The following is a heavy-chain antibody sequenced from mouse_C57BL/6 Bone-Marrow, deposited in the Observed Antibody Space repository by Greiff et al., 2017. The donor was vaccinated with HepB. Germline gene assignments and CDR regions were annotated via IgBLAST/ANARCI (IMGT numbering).Heavy chain of an antibody. V-gene: IGHV1-50*01. J-gene: IGHJ1*03. CDR3: ATTIYYGSSYDWYFDV. D-gene: IGHD1-1*01. CDR1: GYTFTSYW. CDR2: IDPSDSYT. Sequence: QVHVKQPGAELVKPGASVKLSCKASGYTFTSYWMQWVKQRPGQGLEWIGEIDPSDSYTNYNQKFKGKATLTVDTSSSTAYMQLSSLTSEDSAVYYCATTIYYGSSYDWYFDVWGTGTTVTVSS.